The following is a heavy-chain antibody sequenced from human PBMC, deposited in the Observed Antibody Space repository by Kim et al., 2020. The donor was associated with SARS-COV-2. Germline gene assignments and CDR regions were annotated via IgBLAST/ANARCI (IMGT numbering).Heavy chain of an antibody. CDR3: ARGYSSGWYYLGY. Sequence: SAGTVKGRFTISRDNSKNTLYLQMNSLGAEDAAVYYCARGYSSGWYYLGYWGQGTLVTVSS. D-gene: IGHD6-19*01. V-gene: IGHV3-30*01. J-gene: IGHJ4*02.